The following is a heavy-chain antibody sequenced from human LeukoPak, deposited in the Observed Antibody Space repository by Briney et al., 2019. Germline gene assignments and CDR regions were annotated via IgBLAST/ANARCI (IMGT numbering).Heavy chain of an antibody. Sequence: GASVRLSCKASGYSFTSYGISGGRQAPGQGLGWMGWISAYDGNTNYAQKLQGRVTMTTDKSTSTAYMELRSLRSDDTAVYYCVRTTVTPWHGNAFDIWGQGTMVTVSS. D-gene: IGHD4-17*01. V-gene: IGHV1-18*01. CDR1: GYSFTSYG. J-gene: IGHJ3*02. CDR3: VRTTVTPWHGNAFDI. CDR2: ISAYDGNT.